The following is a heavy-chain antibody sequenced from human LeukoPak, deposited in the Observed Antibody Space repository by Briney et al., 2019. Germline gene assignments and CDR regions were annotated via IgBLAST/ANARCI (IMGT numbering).Heavy chain of an antibody. CDR2: INWNGGSI. V-gene: IGHV3-20*04. Sequence: PGGSLRLSCAASGFTFDDYGMSWVRQAPGKGLEWVSDINWNGGSIGYADSVKGRFTISRDNAKNSLYLQMNSLRAEDTALCYCARGWPLFRSGWPRIDYWGQGTLVTVSS. CDR3: ARGWPLFRSGWPRIDY. J-gene: IGHJ4*02. CDR1: GFTFDDYG. D-gene: IGHD6-19*01.